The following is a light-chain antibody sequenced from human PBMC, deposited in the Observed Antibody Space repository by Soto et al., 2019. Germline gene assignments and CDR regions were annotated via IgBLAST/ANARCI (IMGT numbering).Light chain of an antibody. CDR1: QSISGY. Sequence: DIQVTQSPSSLSASVGDRVTISCRASQSISGYLNWYQQKPGKAPKLLIFDASSLHSGVPSRFSGRGSGSEYTLTISSLQPEDFATYFCQHSNSYFPFTFGQGTRLEIK. CDR3: QHSNSYFPFT. CDR2: DAS. J-gene: IGKJ5*01. V-gene: IGKV1-39*01.